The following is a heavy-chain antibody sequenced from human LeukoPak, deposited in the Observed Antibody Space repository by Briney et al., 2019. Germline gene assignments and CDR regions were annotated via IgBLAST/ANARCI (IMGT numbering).Heavy chain of an antibody. Sequence: GGSLRLSCAASGFTFSSYSMNWDRQTPGKGLEWVSSITTSSSYIYYADSVKGRFTISRDNAKNSLYLQMNSLRAEDTAVYYCAELGITMIGGVWGKGTTVTISS. CDR2: ITTSSSYI. V-gene: IGHV3-21*01. CDR1: GFTFSSYS. CDR3: AELGITMIGGV. J-gene: IGHJ6*04. D-gene: IGHD3-10*02.